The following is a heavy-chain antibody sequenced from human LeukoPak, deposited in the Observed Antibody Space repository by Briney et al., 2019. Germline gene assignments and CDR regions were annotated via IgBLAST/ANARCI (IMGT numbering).Heavy chain of an antibody. CDR1: GGSFSRSSYY. V-gene: IGHV4-39*01. CDR2: LYYSGST. CDR3: TVGDEVTGRDN. D-gene: IGHD6-19*01. J-gene: IGHJ4*02. Sequence: SETLSLCCTASGGSFSRSSYYWGWIRQPPGKGLEWIGVLYYSGSTYYNPSLKSRVSISADTSKNQFSLNLSSVTAADTAVYFCTVGDEVTGRDNWGQGTLATVPS.